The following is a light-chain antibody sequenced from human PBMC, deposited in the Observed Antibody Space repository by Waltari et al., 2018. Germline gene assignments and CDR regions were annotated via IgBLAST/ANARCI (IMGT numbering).Light chain of an antibody. Sequence: DIQMTQSPPSVSASVGDRVTITCRASQGIRSWLSWYQQKPGKAPKLLIYAASNLQSGVPSRFSGSDSGTEFTLTISSLQPEDVATYYCQEVNSFPLTFGGGTKVEI. CDR2: AAS. J-gene: IGKJ4*01. CDR3: QEVNSFPLT. CDR1: QGIRSW. V-gene: IGKV1-12*01.